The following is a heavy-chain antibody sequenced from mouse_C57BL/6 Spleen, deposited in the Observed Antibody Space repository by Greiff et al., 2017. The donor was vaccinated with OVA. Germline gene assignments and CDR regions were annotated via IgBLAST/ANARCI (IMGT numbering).Heavy chain of an antibody. J-gene: IGHJ2*01. Sequence: VQLKQSGPGLVKPSQSLSLTCSVTGYSITSGYYWNWIRQFPGNKLEWMGYISYDGSNNYNPSLKNRISITRDTSKNQFLLKLNSVTTEDTATYYCASLTNWDREDYYFDYWGQGTTLTVSS. CDR2: ISYDGSN. CDR1: GYSITSGYY. D-gene: IGHD4-1*01. V-gene: IGHV3-6*01. CDR3: ASLTNWDREDYYFDY.